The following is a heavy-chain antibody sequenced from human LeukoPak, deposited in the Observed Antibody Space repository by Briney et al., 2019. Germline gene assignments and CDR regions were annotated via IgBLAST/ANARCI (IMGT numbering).Heavy chain of an antibody. J-gene: IGHJ4*02. CDR2: INPSGGST. CDR3: AWISYPAGFDY. D-gene: IGHD2-2*03. Sequence: ASVKVSCKASGYTFTTYYIHWVRQAPGQGLEWMGIINPSGGSTSYAQKFQGRVTMTRDTSTSTVYMELSSLRSEDTAVYYCAWISYPAGFDYWGQGTLVTVSS. V-gene: IGHV1-46*01. CDR1: GYTFTTYY.